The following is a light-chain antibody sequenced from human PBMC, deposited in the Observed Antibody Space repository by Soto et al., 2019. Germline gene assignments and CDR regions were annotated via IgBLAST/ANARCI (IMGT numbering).Light chain of an antibody. CDR3: CSFAGSYTSYV. V-gene: IGLV2-11*01. CDR2: DVN. CDR1: TNY. J-gene: IGLJ1*01. Sequence: QSALTQPRSVSGSPGQSVTISCTGTTNYVSWYQQHPGKAPRVIIYDVNKRPSGVPDRFSGSKSGNTASLTISGLQAEDEADYYCCSFAGSYTSYVFATGTKVTVL.